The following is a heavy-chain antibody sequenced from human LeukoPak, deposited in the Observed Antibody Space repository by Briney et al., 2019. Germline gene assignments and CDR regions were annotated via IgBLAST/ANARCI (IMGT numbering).Heavy chain of an antibody. CDR3: ARVPNYDFWSDQYYYYYYGMDV. V-gene: IGHV1-46*01. Sequence: ASVKVSCKASGFTFIGYYMHWVRQAPGQGLEWMGIINPSGGSTSYAQKFQGRVTMTRDTSTSTVYMELSSLRSEDTAVYYCARVPNYDFWSDQYYYYYYGMDVWGQGTTVTVSS. D-gene: IGHD3-3*01. CDR2: INPSGGST. CDR1: GFTFIGYY. J-gene: IGHJ6*02.